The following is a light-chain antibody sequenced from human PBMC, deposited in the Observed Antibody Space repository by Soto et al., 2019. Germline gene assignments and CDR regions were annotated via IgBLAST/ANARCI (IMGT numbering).Light chain of an antibody. CDR3: QLSQQRSSWPPIA. V-gene: IGKV3-11*01. CDR2: DAS. J-gene: IGKJ5*01. CDR1: ERISHS. Sequence: DIVLTQSPATLSLSPGNRVTLSCRANERISHSLAWYQQRPGQAPRILIYDASFRATGIPERFSGSGSGTDCTVSISSLETEDFAVYDCQLSQQRSSWPPIAFGQGTRLDLK.